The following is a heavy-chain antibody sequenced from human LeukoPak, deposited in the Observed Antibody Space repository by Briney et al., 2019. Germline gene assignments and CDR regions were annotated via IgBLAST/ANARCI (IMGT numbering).Heavy chain of an antibody. V-gene: IGHV1-69*04. CDR3: ARGVAVAGSIDY. CDR1: GGTFSSYA. CDR2: IIPILGIA. D-gene: IGHD6-19*01. Sequence: SVKVSCKASGGTFSSYAISWVRQAPGQGLECMGRIIPILGIANYAQKFQGRVTITADKSTSTAYMELSSLRSEETAVYYCARGVAVAGSIDYWGQGTLVTVSS. J-gene: IGHJ4*02.